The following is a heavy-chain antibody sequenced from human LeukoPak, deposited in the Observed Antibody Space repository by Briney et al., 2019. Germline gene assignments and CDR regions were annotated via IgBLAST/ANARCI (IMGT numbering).Heavy chain of an antibody. CDR3: ARDQYGCSRTSCYLAIGY. V-gene: IGHV1-2*02. CDR2: INPNSGGT. Sequence: ASVKVSCKASGYTFTGYYMHWVRQAPGQGLEWMGWINPNSGGTNYAQKFQGRVTMTRDTSISTAYMELSRLRSDDTAVYYCARDQYGCSRTSCYLAIGYWGQGTLVTVSS. CDR1: GYTFTGYY. J-gene: IGHJ4*02. D-gene: IGHD2-2*01.